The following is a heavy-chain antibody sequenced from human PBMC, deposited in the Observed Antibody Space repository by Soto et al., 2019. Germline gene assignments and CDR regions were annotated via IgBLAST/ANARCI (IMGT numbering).Heavy chain of an antibody. D-gene: IGHD5-18*01. CDR3: ARMASFGSLNWFDP. V-gene: IGHV1-8*01. Sequence: ASVKVSCKASGYIFTNNDVSWVRQATGQGLEWMGWMNPGSGDTGYAQKFQGRVTVTRNISIATAYMELSSLRADDTAIYYCARMASFGSLNWFDPWGQGTLDTVSS. CDR2: MNPGSGDT. CDR1: GYIFTNND. J-gene: IGHJ5*02.